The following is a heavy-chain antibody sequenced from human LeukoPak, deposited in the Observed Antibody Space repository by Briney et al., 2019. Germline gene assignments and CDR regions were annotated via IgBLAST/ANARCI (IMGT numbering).Heavy chain of an antibody. Sequence: ASVKVSCKASGYTFTSYYMHWVRQAPGQGLEWMGWINPNSGGTNYAQKFQGRVTMTRDTSISTAYMELSRLRSDDTAVYYCARVIGGYYYGSGSYLDAFDIWGQGTMVTVSS. D-gene: IGHD3-10*01. J-gene: IGHJ3*02. CDR2: INPNSGGT. CDR3: ARVIGGYYYGSGSYLDAFDI. V-gene: IGHV1-2*02. CDR1: GYTFTSYY.